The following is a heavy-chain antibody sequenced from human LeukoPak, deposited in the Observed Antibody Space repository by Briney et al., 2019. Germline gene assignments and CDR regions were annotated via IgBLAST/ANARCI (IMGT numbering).Heavy chain of an antibody. D-gene: IGHD6-13*01. J-gene: IGHJ4*02. CDR3: AREHGSSWYDMPSHHDY. CDR1: GYTFTGYY. CDR2: INPNSGGT. V-gene: IGHV1-2*02. Sequence: GASVKVSCKASGYTFTGYYMHWVRQAPGQGLEWMGWINPNSGGTNYAQKFQGRVTMTRDTSISTAYMELSRLRSDDTAVYYCAREHGSSWYDMPSHHDYWGQGTLVTVSS.